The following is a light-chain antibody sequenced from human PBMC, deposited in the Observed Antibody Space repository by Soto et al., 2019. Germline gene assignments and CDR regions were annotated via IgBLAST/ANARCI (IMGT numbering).Light chain of an antibody. CDR3: SSYTSSSTLYV. J-gene: IGLJ1*01. CDR1: SSDVGGYNY. V-gene: IGLV2-14*01. CDR2: EVS. Sequence: QSVLTQPASVSGSPGQSITISCTGSSSDVGGYNYVSWYQHHPGRAPKLMIYEVSNRPSGVSNRFSGSKSGNTASLPISGLQAEDEADYHCSSYTSSSTLYVFGTGTKVTVL.